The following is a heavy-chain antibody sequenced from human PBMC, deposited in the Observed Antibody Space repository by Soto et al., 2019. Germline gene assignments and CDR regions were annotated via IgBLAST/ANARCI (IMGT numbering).Heavy chain of an antibody. D-gene: IGHD4-17*01. J-gene: IGHJ6*02. CDR1: GYSFTSYW. CDR3: ARSENSVNSYYYYYGMDV. CDR2: IYPGDSDT. Sequence: PGESLKISCKGSGYSFTSYWIGWVRQMPGKGLEWMGIIYPGDSDTRYSPSFQGQVTISADNPISTAYLQWSSLKASDTAMYYCARSENSVNSYYYYYGMDVWGQGTTVTVSS. V-gene: IGHV5-51*01.